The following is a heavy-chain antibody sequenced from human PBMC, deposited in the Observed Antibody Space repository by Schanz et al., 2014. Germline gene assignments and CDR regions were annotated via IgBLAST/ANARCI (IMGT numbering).Heavy chain of an antibody. CDR2: IIPILGIA. CDR3: ARDQSPYTNSSDVRYFDY. D-gene: IGHD6-6*01. V-gene: IGHV1-69*08. Sequence: QVQLVQSGAEVKKPGSSMKVSCKASGGTFNSYTINWVRQAPGQGLEWMGRIIPILGIANYAQKFQGRVTITADRSTSAAYMELRSLRSDDTAVYYCARDQSPYTNSSDVRYFDYWGQGTLVTVSS. J-gene: IGHJ4*02. CDR1: GGTFNSYT.